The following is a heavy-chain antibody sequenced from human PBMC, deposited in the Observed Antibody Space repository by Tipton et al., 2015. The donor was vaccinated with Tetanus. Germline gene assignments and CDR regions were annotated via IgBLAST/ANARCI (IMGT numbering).Heavy chain of an antibody. CDR3: ARDHGITWGGMGYYYGMDV. CDR2: ISYSGST. CDR1: GGSVRSGSYY. V-gene: IGHV4-61*01. D-gene: IGHD3-16*01. J-gene: IGHJ6*02. Sequence: TLSLTCAVSGGSVRSGSYYWNWIRQSPGKGLEWLGYISYSGSTNSNYSLKSRITISQDTSKNQFSLRLSSVTAADTAVYYCARDHGITWGGMGYYYGMDVWGQGTTVTVSS.